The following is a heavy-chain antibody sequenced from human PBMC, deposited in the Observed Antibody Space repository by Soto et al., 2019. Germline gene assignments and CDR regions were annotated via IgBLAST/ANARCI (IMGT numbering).Heavy chain of an antibody. CDR2: IRGGGDGA. V-gene: IGHV3-23*01. D-gene: IGHD4-17*01. CDR1: GFTFSNYA. CDR3: ARDPNGDYVGAFDF. Sequence: DVHVLESGGGLVQPGGSLTLACVGSGFTFSNYAMIWVRQAPGKGLEWVSAIRGGGDGAHYADSVRGRLTISRDKSKNTLFLQMNSLRAEDTATYYCARDPNGDYVGAFDFWGQGILVTVSS. J-gene: IGHJ3*01.